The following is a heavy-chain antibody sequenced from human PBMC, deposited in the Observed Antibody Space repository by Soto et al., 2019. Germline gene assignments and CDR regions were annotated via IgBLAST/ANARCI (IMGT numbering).Heavy chain of an antibody. CDR3: ARHDGFSSGWIFDY. CDR2: MHYNGYT. J-gene: IGHJ4*01. V-gene: IGHV4-59*08. D-gene: IGHD6-19*01. CDR1: SDSISNYY. Sequence: SETLSLTCTVSSDSISNYYCSWFRQPPGKGLEWIGYMHYNGYTSYNPSLRSRVTISVDTSNNQLSLKLRSVTAADTAVYYCARHDGFSSGWIFDYWGHGTLVTVSS.